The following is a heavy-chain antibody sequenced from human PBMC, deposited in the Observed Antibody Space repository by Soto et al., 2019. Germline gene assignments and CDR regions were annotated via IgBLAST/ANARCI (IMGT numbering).Heavy chain of an antibody. J-gene: IGHJ5*02. CDR3: ARTPRYCSGGSCYSRWFDP. V-gene: IGHV1-8*01. Sequence: ASVKVSCKASGYTFTSYDINWVRQATGQGLEWMGWMNPNSGNTGYAQKFQGRVTMTRNTSISTAYMELSSLRSEDTAVYCCARTPRYCSGGSCYSRWFDPWGQGTLVTVSS. CDR2: MNPNSGNT. CDR1: GYTFTSYD. D-gene: IGHD2-15*01.